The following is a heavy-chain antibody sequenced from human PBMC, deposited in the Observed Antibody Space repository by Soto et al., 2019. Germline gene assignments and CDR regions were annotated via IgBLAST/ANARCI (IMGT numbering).Heavy chain of an antibody. J-gene: IGHJ6*02. V-gene: IGHV4-34*01. CDR1: GGSFSGYY. CDR3: ARFYSSTGAYYYGMDV. D-gene: IGHD6-13*01. Sequence: SETLSLTCAVYGGSFSGYYWSWIRQPPGKGLEWIGEINHSGSTNYNPSLKSRVTISVDTSKNQFSLKLSSVTAADTAVYYCARFYSSTGAYYYGMDVWGQGTTVTVSS. CDR2: INHSGST.